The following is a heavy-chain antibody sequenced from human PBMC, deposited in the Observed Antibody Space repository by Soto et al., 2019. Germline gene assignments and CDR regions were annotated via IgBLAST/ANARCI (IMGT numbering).Heavy chain of an antibody. Sequence: PGESLKISCKGSGYTFTSYWIGWVRQIPGKGLEWMGIIYPDDSDTRYSPSFQGQVTISADKSVSTAYLQWSSLKASDTAMYYCARQGEYNYGSNDCWGQGTLVTVSS. D-gene: IGHD5-18*01. V-gene: IGHV5-51*01. J-gene: IGHJ4*02. CDR3: ARQGEYNYGSNDC. CDR1: GYTFTSYW. CDR2: IYPDDSDT.